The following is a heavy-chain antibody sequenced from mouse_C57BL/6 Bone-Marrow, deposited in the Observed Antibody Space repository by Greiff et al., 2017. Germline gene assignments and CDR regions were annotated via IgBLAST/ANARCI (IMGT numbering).Heavy chain of an antibody. CDR2: INPNNGGT. Sequence: VQLKESGPELVKPGASVKMSCKASGYTFTDYNMHWVQQSHGKSLEWIGYINPNNGGTSYNQKVKGKATLTVNKSYSTAYMELRSLTSEDSAVYYCARGYYYGSSSEFAYWGQGTLVTVSA. CDR3: ARGYYYGSSSEFAY. CDR1: GYTFTDYN. V-gene: IGHV1-22*01. J-gene: IGHJ3*01. D-gene: IGHD1-1*01.